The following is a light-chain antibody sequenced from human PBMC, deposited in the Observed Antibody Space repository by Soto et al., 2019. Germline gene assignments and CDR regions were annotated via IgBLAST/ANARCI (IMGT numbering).Light chain of an antibody. CDR2: GAS. CDR3: HQYRSSPPLT. Sequence: EFVLTQSPGTLSLSPGERATLSCRASQSVSSSFLAWYQQKPGQAPRILIYGASTRATGIPDRFSGSGSGKDFTLTFSRLEPEDFAVYYCHQYRSSPPLTFGGGTKVEIK. V-gene: IGKV3-20*01. CDR1: QSVSSSF. J-gene: IGKJ4*01.